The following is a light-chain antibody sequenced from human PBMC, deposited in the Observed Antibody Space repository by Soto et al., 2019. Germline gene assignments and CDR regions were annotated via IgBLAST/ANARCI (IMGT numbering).Light chain of an antibody. V-gene: IGLV2-14*01. Sequence: QPVLTQPASVSGSPGQSITISCTGTNSDVGGYDYVSWYQHYPGKAPKLLIYQVNNRPSGVSSRFSGSKSGNTASLTFSGLQAEDEADYYCSSLTSSNAWVFGGGTKLTVL. CDR2: QVN. J-gene: IGLJ3*02. CDR1: NSDVGGYDY. CDR3: SSLTSSNAWV.